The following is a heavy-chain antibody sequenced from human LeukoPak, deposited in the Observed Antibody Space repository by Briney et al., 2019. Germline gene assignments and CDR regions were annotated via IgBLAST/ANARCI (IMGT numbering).Heavy chain of an antibody. CDR2: IYYSGST. Sequence: PSETLSLTRTVSGGSISSSSYYWGWIRQPPGKGLEWIGSIYYSGSTYYNPSLKSRVTISVDTSKNQFSLKLSSVTAADTAVYYCARGLPFTYYDFWSGYPYYFDYWGQGTLVTVSS. J-gene: IGHJ4*02. CDR1: GGSISSSSYY. D-gene: IGHD3-3*01. V-gene: IGHV4-39*07. CDR3: ARGLPFTYYDFWSGYPYYFDY.